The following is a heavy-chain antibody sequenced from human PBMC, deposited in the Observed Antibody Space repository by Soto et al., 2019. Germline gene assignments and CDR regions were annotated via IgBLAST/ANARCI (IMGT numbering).Heavy chain of an antibody. CDR3: ARESKWYGGQYFQD. V-gene: IGHV3-23*01. D-gene: IGHD2-8*01. J-gene: IGHJ1*01. CDR2: ISGSGDKT. Sequence: EVQLLQSGGGLAQPGTSLRLSCAASGFTFKYYAMTWVLQAPGKGLEWVSTISGSGDKTDYADSVKGRFRVSRDNSKDTLYLQMDSRRADDTALYYCARESKWYGGQYFQDWGQGTLVTVSS. CDR1: GFTFKYYA.